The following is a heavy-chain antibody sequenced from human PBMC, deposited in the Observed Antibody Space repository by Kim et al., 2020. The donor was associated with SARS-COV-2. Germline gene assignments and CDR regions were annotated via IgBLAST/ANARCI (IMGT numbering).Heavy chain of an antibody. V-gene: IGHV1-69*04. CDR3: ARVHSSGYYYYFDY. Sequence: AQTFQGRVTITADKSTSTAYMELSSLRSEDTAVYYCARVHSSGYYYYFDYWGQGTLVTVSS. J-gene: IGHJ4*02. D-gene: IGHD3-22*01.